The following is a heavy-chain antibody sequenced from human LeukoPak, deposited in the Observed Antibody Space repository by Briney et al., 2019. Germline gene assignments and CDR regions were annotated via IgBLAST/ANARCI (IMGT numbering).Heavy chain of an antibody. J-gene: IGHJ4*02. Sequence: GGSLRLSCAASGFTFSIYWMSWVRQAPGKGLEWVANIKQDGSERYYVDSVKGRFTLSRDNAKNSLYLQMNSLRAEGTAVYYCARVGEDVEMTPIPLDYWGQGTLVTVSS. V-gene: IGHV3-7*03. CDR3: ARVGEDVEMTPIPLDY. D-gene: IGHD5-24*01. CDR1: GFTFSIYW. CDR2: IKQDGSER.